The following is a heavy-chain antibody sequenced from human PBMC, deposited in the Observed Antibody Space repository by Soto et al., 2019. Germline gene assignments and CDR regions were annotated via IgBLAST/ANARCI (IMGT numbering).Heavy chain of an antibody. J-gene: IGHJ4*02. Sequence: EMQLLGSGGGLIQPGGSLRLSCAASGFTFSTYAMSWVRQAPGKGLEWVSAISGRGRSTYYADSVMGRFTISRDNSNNNLYLQMNSLRAEYTAVYYCATASSGLTPHDFAYWGEGTLVNVSS. D-gene: IGHD6-19*01. CDR3: ATASSGLTPHDFAY. V-gene: IGHV3-23*01. CDR1: GFTFSTYA. CDR2: ISGRGRST.